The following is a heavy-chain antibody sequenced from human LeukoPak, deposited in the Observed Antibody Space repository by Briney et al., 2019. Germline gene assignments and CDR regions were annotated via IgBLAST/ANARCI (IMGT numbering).Heavy chain of an antibody. CDR1: GFTFSSYW. CDR3: ARDRFGSSCWFDP. CDR2: IDSDGSST. Sequence: GGSLRLSCAASGFTFSSYWMHWVRQAPGKGLVWVSRIDSDGSSTSYADSVKGRFTISRDNAKNTLYLQMNSLRAEDTAVYYCARDRFGSSCWFDPWGQGTLVTVSS. J-gene: IGHJ5*02. V-gene: IGHV3-74*01. D-gene: IGHD6-13*01.